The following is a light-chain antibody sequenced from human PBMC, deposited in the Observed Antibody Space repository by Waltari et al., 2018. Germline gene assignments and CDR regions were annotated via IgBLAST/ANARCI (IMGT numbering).Light chain of an antibody. CDR3: QVWDSGSNHYV. CDR2: DDG. J-gene: IGLJ1*01. V-gene: IGLV3-21*02. Sequence: SYELIQPPSVSVAPGQTARITCDGDKIGSKNVHWYQHKPGQAPVLVVYDDGDRPSGIPERFSGSNSGNTAALTISRVDAGDEAEYYCQVWDSGSNHYVFGTVTKVTVL. CDR1: KIGSKN.